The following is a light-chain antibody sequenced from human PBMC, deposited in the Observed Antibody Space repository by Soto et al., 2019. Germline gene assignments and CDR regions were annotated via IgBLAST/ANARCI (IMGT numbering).Light chain of an antibody. J-gene: IGLJ1*01. CDR1: KNDIGVYDF. Sequence: QFVLTQPPSASGSPGQSVTISCTGTKNDIGVYDFVSWYQHHPGKAPRLIIYGVVQRPSGVPDRFSGSKSGNTASLTVSGLQAADEADYFCKSYAGSNTYVFGSGTKVTVL. CDR3: KSYAGSNTYV. CDR2: GVV. V-gene: IGLV2-8*01.